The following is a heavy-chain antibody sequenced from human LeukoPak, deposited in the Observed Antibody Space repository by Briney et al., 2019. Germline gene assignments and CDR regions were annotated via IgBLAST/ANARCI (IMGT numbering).Heavy chain of an antibody. D-gene: IGHD3-22*01. V-gene: IGHV3-7*01. Sequence: PGGSLRLSCAASGFTFSTYWMSWVRQAPGEWLEWVANIKQDGSEKYYVDSVKGRFTISRDNAKNSLYLQMNSLRAADTAVHYCARGSGYYLGHFDYWGQGTLVTVSS. CDR3: ARGSGYYLGHFDY. CDR1: GFTFSTYW. J-gene: IGHJ4*02. CDR2: IKQDGSEK.